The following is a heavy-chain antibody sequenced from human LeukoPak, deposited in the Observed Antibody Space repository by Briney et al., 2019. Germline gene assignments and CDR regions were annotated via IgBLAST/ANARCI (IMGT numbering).Heavy chain of an antibody. CDR2: IYYSGST. CDR1: GGSISSGGYY. D-gene: IGHD3-22*01. CDR3: ASGIGGQLRYDSSGTGAFDI. V-gene: IGHV4-31*03. Sequence: SETLSLTCTVSGGSISSGGYYWSWIRQHPGKGLEWIGYIYYSGSTYYNPSLKSRVTISVDTSKNQFSLKLSSVTAADTAVYYCASGIGGQLRYDSSGTGAFDIWGQGIMVTVSS. J-gene: IGHJ3*02.